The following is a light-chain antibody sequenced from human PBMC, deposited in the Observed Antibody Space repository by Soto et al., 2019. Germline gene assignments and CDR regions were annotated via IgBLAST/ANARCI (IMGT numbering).Light chain of an antibody. CDR2: DES. V-gene: IGKV3-20*01. Sequence: DIVLTQSPGTLSLSPGDSATLSCRGSQTVRNNYLAWYQQKTGQAPKLLIYDESSRATGIPDRLSGGGSGTDLILTISRLQSEDFALYYCQKYGDAPITCGQGTRLEIK. J-gene: IGKJ5*01. CDR3: QKYGDAPIT. CDR1: QTVRNNY.